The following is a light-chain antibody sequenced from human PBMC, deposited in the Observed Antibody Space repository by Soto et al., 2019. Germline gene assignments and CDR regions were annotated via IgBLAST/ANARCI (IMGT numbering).Light chain of an antibody. Sequence: IQMTQSPSTLSGSVGDRVTITCRASQTISSWLAWYQQKTGKAPKLLIYKASTLKSGVPSRLSGSGSGTEFNLTISSLQPDDFATYYCQNYNSYSEACGQGTKVDIK. CDR3: QNYNSYSEA. CDR1: QTISSW. J-gene: IGKJ1*01. V-gene: IGKV1-5*03. CDR2: KAS.